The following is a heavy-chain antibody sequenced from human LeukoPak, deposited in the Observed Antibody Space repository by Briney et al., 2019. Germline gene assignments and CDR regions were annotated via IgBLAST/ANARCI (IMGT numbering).Heavy chain of an antibody. CDR3: ASRDKGYYYGMDV. V-gene: IGHV3-66*01. Sequence: GGSLRLSCAASGFTVSGNYMSWVRQAPGKGLEWVSLIYSGGSTYYADSVRGRFTISRDNSKNTLYLQMNSLRAEDTAVYYCASRDKGYYYGMDVWGQGTTVTVSS. D-gene: IGHD5-24*01. J-gene: IGHJ6*02. CDR1: GFTVSGNY. CDR2: IYSGGST.